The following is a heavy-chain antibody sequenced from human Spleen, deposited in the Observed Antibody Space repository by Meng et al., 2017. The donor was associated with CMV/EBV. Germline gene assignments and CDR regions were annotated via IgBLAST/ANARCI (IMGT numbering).Heavy chain of an antibody. J-gene: IGHJ4*02. CDR2: MSTSSRYI. CDR1: GFTFSGYS. Sequence: SGFTFSGYSVNWVRKAPGKGLEWVSSMSTSSRYIYYRDSVRGRFTMSRDDAKNSLYLQMNNLRGDDTAVYYCARDQLPSRVVAAGYWGQGTLVTVSS. D-gene: IGHD6-25*01. CDR3: ARDQLPSRVVAAGY. V-gene: IGHV3-21*01.